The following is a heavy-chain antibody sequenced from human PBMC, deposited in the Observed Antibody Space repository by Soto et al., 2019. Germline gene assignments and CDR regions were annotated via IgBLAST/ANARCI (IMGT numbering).Heavy chain of an antibody. V-gene: IGHV3-21*01. J-gene: IGHJ6*02. Sequence: EVQLVESGGGLVKPGGSLSLSCAASGFTFSSYSMNWVRQAPGKGLEWVSSISSSSSYIYYADSVKGRFTISRDNAKNLLYLQMTSLRAEDTAVYYCARDGIPLDVCGQGTTVTVSS. CDR1: GFTFSSYS. CDR2: ISSSSSYI. D-gene: IGHD2-21*01. CDR3: ARDGIPLDV.